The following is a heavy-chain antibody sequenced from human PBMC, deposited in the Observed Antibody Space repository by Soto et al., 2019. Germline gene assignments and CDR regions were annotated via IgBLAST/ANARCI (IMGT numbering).Heavy chain of an antibody. V-gene: IGHV4-31*03. CDR3: ARDKGSAHHYGMDV. CDR1: GGSISSGGYY. J-gene: IGHJ6*02. Sequence: QVQLQESGPGLVKPSQTLSLTCTVSGGSISSGGYYWSWIRQHPGKGLEWIGYIHYSGSTYYNPSLKSRVTISVDTSKNQFSLKLSSVTAADTAVYYCARDKGSAHHYGMDVWGQGTTVTVSS. CDR2: IHYSGST.